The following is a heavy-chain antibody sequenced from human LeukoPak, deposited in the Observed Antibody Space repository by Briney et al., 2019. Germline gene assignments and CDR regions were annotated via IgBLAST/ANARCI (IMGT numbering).Heavy chain of an antibody. J-gene: IGHJ4*02. Sequence: ASVKVSCKASGGTFSSYAISWVRQAPGQGLEWMGGIIPIFGTANYAQKFKGRVTITTDESTSTAYMELNSLRSEDTAVYYCARDNGYCSGGSCYLLDYWGQGTLVTVSS. CDR3: ARDNGYCSGGSCYLLDY. V-gene: IGHV1-69*05. CDR2: IIPIFGTA. CDR1: GGTFSSYA. D-gene: IGHD2-15*01.